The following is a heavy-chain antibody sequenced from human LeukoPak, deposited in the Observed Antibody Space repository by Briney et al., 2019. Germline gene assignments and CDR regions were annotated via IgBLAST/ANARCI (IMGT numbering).Heavy chain of an antibody. Sequence: PGGSLRLSCAASGFTFSSYAMSWVRQAPGKGLEWVSAISGSGGSTYYADSVKGRFTISRDNSENTLYLQMNSLRAEDTAVYYCAKEENYSSGSYYNDYFDYWGQGTLVTVSS. CDR3: AKEENYSSGSYYNDYFDY. J-gene: IGHJ4*02. CDR1: GFTFSSYA. D-gene: IGHD3-10*01. V-gene: IGHV3-23*01. CDR2: ISGSGGST.